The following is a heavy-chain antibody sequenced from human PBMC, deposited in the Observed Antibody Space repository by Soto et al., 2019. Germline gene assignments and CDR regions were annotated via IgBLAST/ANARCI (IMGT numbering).Heavy chain of an antibody. J-gene: IGHJ4*01. CDR3: ATKAVADTGFDH. Sequence: QVQLVESGGGVVQPGKSLRLSCAASGFTLRNYGMHWVRQAPGKGLEWVAVIWNDGSNKYYADSVKGRFTISRDNSKNALYLQMNSLRAEDTAAYYCATKAVADTGFDHWGHGTLVTVSS. V-gene: IGHV3-33*01. D-gene: IGHD6-19*01. CDR1: GFTLRNYG. CDR2: IWNDGSNK.